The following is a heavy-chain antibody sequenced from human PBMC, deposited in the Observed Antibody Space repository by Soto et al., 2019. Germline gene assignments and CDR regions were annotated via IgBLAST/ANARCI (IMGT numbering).Heavy chain of an antibody. CDR3: AKGLGYSSKKPMDV. D-gene: IGHD6-13*01. CDR1: GFTFSTYG. CDR2: ISYDGSNK. Sequence: GGPLKLPCEPSGFTFSTYGMHWVRQAPGKGPEWVAVISYDGSNKYYADSVKGRFTISRDNSKNTLYLQMNSLRAEDTAVYYCAKGLGYSSKKPMDVWGQGTTVTVSS. J-gene: IGHJ6*02. V-gene: IGHV3-30*18.